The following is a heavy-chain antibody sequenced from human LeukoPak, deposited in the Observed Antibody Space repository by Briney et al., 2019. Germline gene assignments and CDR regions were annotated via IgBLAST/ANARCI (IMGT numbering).Heavy chain of an antibody. CDR2: IYCSGST. D-gene: IGHD5-24*01. J-gene: IGHJ4*02. CDR1: GGSISSGDYY. V-gene: IGHV4-30-4*08. CDR3: ARELGDGYNPFDY. Sequence: SETLSLTCTVSGGSISSGDYYWSWIRQPPGKGLEWIGYIYCSGSTYYNPSLKSRVTISVDTSKNQFSLKLSSVTAADTAVYYCARELGDGYNPFDYWGQGTLVTVSS.